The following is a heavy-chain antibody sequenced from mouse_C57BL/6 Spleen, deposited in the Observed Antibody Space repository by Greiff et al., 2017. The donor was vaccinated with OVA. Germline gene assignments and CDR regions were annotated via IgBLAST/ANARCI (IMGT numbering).Heavy chain of an antibody. D-gene: IGHD2-12*01. V-gene: IGHV1-26*01. J-gene: IGHJ1*03. CDR1: GYTFTDYY. CDR2: INPNNGGT. CDR3: AVYDWWYFDV. Sequence: EVQLQQSGPELVKPGASVKISCKASGYTFTDYYMNWVKQSHGKSLEWIGDINPNNGGTSYNQKFKGKATLTVDKSSSTAYMELRSLTSEDSAVYYCAVYDWWYFDVWGTGTTVTVSS.